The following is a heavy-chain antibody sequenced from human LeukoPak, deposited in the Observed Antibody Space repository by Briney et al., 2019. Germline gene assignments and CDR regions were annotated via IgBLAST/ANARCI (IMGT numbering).Heavy chain of an antibody. J-gene: IGHJ4*02. V-gene: IGHV3-48*01. D-gene: IGHD2-15*01. CDR3: VRDNPRCCGVVPANIDDY. Sequence: GGSLRLSCAASGFTFSRDSMNWVRQAPGKGLEWVSYINGGGSPIYYADSVRGRFTISRDNAKNSLYLQMNSLRAEDTAVYYCVRDNPRCCGVVPANIDDYWGQGTLVTVSS. CDR2: INGGGSPI. CDR1: GFTFSRDS.